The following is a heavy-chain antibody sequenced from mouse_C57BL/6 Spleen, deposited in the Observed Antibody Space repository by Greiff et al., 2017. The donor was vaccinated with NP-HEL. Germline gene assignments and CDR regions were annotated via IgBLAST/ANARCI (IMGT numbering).Heavy chain of an antibody. Sequence: DVQLQESGTVLARPGASVKMSCKTSGYTFTSYWMHWVKQRPGQGLEWIGAIYPGNSDTSYNQKFKGKAKLTAVTSASTAYMELSSLTNEDSAVYYCTEGAYYYGSSHWYFDVWGTGTTVTVSS. CDR2: IYPGNSDT. J-gene: IGHJ1*03. CDR1: GYTFTSYW. CDR3: TEGAYYYGSSHWYFDV. V-gene: IGHV1-5*01. D-gene: IGHD1-1*01.